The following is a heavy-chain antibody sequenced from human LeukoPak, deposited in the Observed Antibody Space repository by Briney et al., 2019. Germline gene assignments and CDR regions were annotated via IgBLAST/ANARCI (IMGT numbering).Heavy chain of an antibody. CDR2: ISSSSSYI. D-gene: IGHD2-2*01. J-gene: IGHJ4*02. V-gene: IGHV3-21*04. CDR3: AKVGGKDIVVVPAAIPHAQLDY. CDR1: GFTFSSYS. Sequence: GGSLRLSCAASGFTFSSYSMNWVRQAPGKGLEWVSSISSSSSYIYYADSVKGRFAISRDNSKNTLYLQVNSLRAEDTAVYYCAKVGGKDIVVVPAAIPHAQLDYWGQGTLVTVSS.